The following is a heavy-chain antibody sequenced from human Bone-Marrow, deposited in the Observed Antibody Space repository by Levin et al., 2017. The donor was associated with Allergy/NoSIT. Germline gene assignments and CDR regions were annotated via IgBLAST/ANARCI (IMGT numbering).Heavy chain of an antibody. D-gene: IGHD2-15*01. Sequence: SLKISCAASGFTFDDHAMNWVRQAPGTGLEWVSGITWNSGKSDYRDSVKGRFTISRDNAKNSLYLQMDSVRTEDTAFYYCVKGGAVVALYSLFGSWGQGTLVTVSS. CDR3: VKGGAVVALYSLFGS. J-gene: IGHJ5*01. CDR1: GFTFDDHA. V-gene: IGHV3-9*01. CDR2: ITWNSGKS.